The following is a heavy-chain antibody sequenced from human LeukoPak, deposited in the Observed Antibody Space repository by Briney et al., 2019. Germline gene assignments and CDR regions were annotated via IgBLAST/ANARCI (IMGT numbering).Heavy chain of an antibody. V-gene: IGHV4-34*01. D-gene: IGHD6-13*01. CDR2: IYYGGST. Sequence: SETLSLTCAVYGGSFSGYYWSWIRQPPGRGLEWIANIYYGGSTYYNPSLKSRVTISVDTSKNQFSLKMNSVTAADTAVYFCARVFGNWYHFDYWGQGTLVTVSS. J-gene: IGHJ4*02. CDR1: GGSFSGYY. CDR3: ARVFGNWYHFDY.